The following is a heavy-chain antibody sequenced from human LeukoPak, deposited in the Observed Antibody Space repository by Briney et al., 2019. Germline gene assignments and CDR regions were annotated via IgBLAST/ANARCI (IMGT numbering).Heavy chain of an antibody. D-gene: IGHD1-26*01. CDR3: ARPFTWELEPNYFDY. J-gene: IGHJ4*02. CDR2: IYPGDSDT. Sequence: GESLKISCKASGYSFISYWIGWVRQMPGKGLEWMGIIYPGDSDTRYSPSFQGRVIISVDKFISTAYLQWSSVKASDTATYYCARPFTWELEPNYFDYWGQGTLVTVSS. CDR1: GYSFISYW. V-gene: IGHV5-51*01.